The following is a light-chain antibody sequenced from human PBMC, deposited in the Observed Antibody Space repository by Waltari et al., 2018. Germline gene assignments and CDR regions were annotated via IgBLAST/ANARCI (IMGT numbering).Light chain of an antibody. CDR3: TSYTGSNTYI. CDR2: DVS. CDR1: SSDIGRYTY. V-gene: IGLV2-14*03. J-gene: IGLJ1*01. Sequence: QAALTQPPSVSGSPEQSVTLSCTGTSSDIGRYTYVSWYQQHPGKAPKLIIYDVSQRPSGVSDRFSGSKSGNTASLTISGLQAEDEADYYCTSYTGSNTYIFGPGTRLTVL.